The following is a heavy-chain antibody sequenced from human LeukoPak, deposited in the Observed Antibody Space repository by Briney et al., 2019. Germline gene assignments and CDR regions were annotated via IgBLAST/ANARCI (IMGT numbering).Heavy chain of an antibody. CDR2: IYYSGST. Sequence: SETLSLTCTVSGGSFSGYYWSWIRQPPGKGLEWIGYIYYSGSTNYNPSLKSRVTISVDTSKNQFSLKLSSVTAADTAVYYCARGSLSPDYWGQGTLVTVSS. V-gene: IGHV4-59*01. CDR1: GGSFSGYY. CDR3: ARGSLSPDY. J-gene: IGHJ4*02.